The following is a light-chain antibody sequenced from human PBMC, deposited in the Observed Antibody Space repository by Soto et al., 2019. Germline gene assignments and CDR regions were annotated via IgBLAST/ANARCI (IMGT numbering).Light chain of an antibody. CDR3: SSYTSSSTLV. J-gene: IGLJ1*01. Sequence: QSVLTQPASVSGSPGQSITISCTGTSRDVGGYNYVSWYQQQPGKAPKLMIYDVSNRPSGVSNLFSGSKSGNTASLTIAGLQAEDEADYYCSSYTSSSTLVFVTGTKLTVL. CDR2: DVS. V-gene: IGLV2-14*01. CDR1: SRDVGGYNY.